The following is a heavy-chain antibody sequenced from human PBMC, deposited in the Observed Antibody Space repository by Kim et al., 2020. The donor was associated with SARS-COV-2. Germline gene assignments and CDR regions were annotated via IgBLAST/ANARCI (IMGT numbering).Heavy chain of an antibody. CDR3: AREWAAFDH. CDR2: VWYDGNK. J-gene: IGHJ4*02. CDR1: GFSFSTYA. Sequence: GGSLRLSCAASGFSFSTYAMHWVRQAPGKGLEWVAVVWYDGNKAYAASVKDRFTISRDISKNTLDLRMNGVSAGERAVYYCAREWAAFDHGGQGTLVTVSS. V-gene: IGHV3-33*01.